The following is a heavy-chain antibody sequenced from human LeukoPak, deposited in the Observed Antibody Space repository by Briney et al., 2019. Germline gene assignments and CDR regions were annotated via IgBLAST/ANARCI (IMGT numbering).Heavy chain of an antibody. V-gene: IGHV3-53*01. D-gene: IGHD5-18*01. CDR3: ARATGYSYGYGY. J-gene: IGHJ4*02. CDR1: GFTVSSNY. Sequence: GGSLRLSCAASGFTVSSNYMSWVRQAPGKGLEWVSVIYSGGSTYYADSVKGRFIISRDNSKNTLYLQMNSLRAEDTAVYYCARATGYSYGYGYWGQGTLVTVSS. CDR2: IYSGGST.